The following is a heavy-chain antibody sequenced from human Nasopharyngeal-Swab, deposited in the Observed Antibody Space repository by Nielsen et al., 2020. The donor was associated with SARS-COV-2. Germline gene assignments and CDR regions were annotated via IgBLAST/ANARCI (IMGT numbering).Heavy chain of an antibody. Sequence: GSLRLSCAASGFTFSSYSMNWVRQAPGKGLEWVSSISSSSSYIYYADSVKGRFTISRDNAKNSLYLQMNSLRAEDTAVYYCARGGGSGSYWDYWGQGTLVTVSS. D-gene: IGHD3-10*01. V-gene: IGHV3-21*01. CDR2: ISSSSSYI. J-gene: IGHJ4*02. CDR1: GFTFSSYS. CDR3: ARGGGSGSYWDY.